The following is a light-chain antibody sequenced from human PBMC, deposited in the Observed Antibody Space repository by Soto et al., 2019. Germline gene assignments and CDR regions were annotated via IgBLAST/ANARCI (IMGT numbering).Light chain of an antibody. CDR3: AAWDDSLTGYV. CDR2: NNN. J-gene: IGLJ1*01. CDR1: RSNIGSQN. V-gene: IGLV1-44*01. Sequence: SVLTQPTSTSGTPGQRATFSCSGSRSNIGSQNVNWYQQLPGTAPKLLIYNNNQRPSGVPDRFSGSKSGTSASLAISGLQSEDEADYYCAAWDDSLTGYVFRTGNEVPV.